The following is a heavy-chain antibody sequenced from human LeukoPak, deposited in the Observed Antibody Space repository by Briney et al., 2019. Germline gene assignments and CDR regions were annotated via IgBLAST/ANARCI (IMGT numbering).Heavy chain of an antibody. J-gene: IGHJ4*02. CDR3: ARDTAMALDY. D-gene: IGHD5-18*01. CDR1: GYTFTSYG. V-gene: IGHV1-46*01. Sequence: ASVKVSCKASGYTFTSYGISWVRQAPGQGLEWMGIINPSGGSTSYAQKFQGRVTMTRDTSTSTVYMELSSLRSEDTAVYYCARDTAMALDYWGQGTLVTVSS. CDR2: INPSGGST.